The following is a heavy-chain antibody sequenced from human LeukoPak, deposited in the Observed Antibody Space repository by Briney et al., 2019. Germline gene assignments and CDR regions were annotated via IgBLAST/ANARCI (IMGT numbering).Heavy chain of an antibody. CDR1: GGSFSGYY. J-gene: IGHJ4*02. CDR3: ARLRVDYYDSSGAPADY. CDR2: INHSGST. D-gene: IGHD3-22*01. Sequence: RHSETLSLTCAVYGGSFSGYYWSWIRQPPGKGLEWIGEINHSGSTNYNPSLKSRVTISVDTSKNQFSLKLSSVTAADTAVYYCARLRVDYYDSSGAPADYWGQGTLVTVSS. V-gene: IGHV4-34*01.